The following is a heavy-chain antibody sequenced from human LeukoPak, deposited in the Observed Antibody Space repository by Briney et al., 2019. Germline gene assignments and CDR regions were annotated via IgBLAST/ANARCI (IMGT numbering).Heavy chain of an antibody. J-gene: IGHJ4*02. CDR1: GGSISNYY. CDR2: LYYSGST. D-gene: IGHD3-10*01. Sequence: PSETLSLTCTVSGGSISNYYWSWIRQPPGKGLEWIGYLYYSGSTNYNPSLESRVTISGDTSKNQFSLKLTSVTAADTAVYYCARGLGSRYYFNSWGQGTLVTVSS. V-gene: IGHV4-59*01. CDR3: ARGLGSRYYFNS.